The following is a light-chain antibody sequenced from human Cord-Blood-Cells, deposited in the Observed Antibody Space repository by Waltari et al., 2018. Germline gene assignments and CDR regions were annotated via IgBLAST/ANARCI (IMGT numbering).Light chain of an antibody. V-gene: IGLV2-23*01. J-gene: IGLJ3*02. CDR3: CSYAGSSTWV. CDR2: DGS. Sequence: QSVLTQPASVSGSPGQSITISCTGTSSDVGSYNLVSWYQQHPGKAPKLMIYDGSTRPAGVSKRFSGSKSGNTASRTISGLQAEDGADYYCCSYAGSSTWVFGGGTKLTVL. CDR1: SSDVGSYNL.